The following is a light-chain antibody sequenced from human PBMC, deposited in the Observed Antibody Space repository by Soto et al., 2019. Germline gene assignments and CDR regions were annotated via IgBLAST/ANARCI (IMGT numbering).Light chain of an antibody. V-gene: IGLV2-14*01. J-gene: IGLJ1*01. CDR1: SSDVGGYNY. CDR2: EVS. Sequence: QSVLAQPASVSGSPGQSITISCTGTSSDVGGYNYVSWYQQHPGKAPKLMIYEVSNRPSEVSNRFSGSKSGNTASLTISGLQAEDEADYYCSSYTSSSTLNVFGTGTKATVL. CDR3: SSYTSSSTLNV.